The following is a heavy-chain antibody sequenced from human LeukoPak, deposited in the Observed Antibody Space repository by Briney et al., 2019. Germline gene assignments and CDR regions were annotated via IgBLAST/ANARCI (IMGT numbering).Heavy chain of an antibody. CDR3: ARDPSIAARQTKNRAYFQH. J-gene: IGHJ1*01. D-gene: IGHD6-6*01. CDR1: GYTFTGYY. CDR2: INPNSGGT. V-gene: IGHV1-2*02. Sequence: GASVKVSCKAPGYTFTGYYMHWVRQAPGQGLEWMGWINPNSGGTNYAQKFQGRVTMTRDTSISTAYMELSRLRSDDTAVYYCARDPSIAARQTKNRAYFQHWGQGTLVTVSS.